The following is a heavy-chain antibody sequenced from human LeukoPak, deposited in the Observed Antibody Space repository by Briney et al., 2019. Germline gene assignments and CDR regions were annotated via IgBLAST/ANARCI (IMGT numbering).Heavy chain of an antibody. Sequence: WETLSLTCTVSGGSISSSSYYWGWIRQPPGKGLEWIGSIYYTGSTYYNPSLKSRVTISVDTSMNQFSLKLSSVTAADTAVYYCARDLILAGNVDYWGQGTLVTVSS. J-gene: IGHJ4*02. CDR1: GGSISSSSYY. V-gene: IGHV4-39*07. D-gene: IGHD6-13*01. CDR2: IYYTGST. CDR3: ARDLILAGNVDY.